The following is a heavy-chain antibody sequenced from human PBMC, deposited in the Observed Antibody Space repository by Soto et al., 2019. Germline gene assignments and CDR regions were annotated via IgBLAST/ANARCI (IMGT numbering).Heavy chain of an antibody. J-gene: IGHJ4*02. CDR2: MNPDSESS. V-gene: IGHV1-8*01. CDR3: ARGRGGTYNL. Sequence: QVQLVQSGAELKKPGASVKVSCRASGYSFTTYDINWVRQAAGQGLEWMGWMNPDSESSGYAPKFQGRVTMTRHTSKSTAYMELSSLTSDDTAVYFCARGRGGTYNLWGQGTLVTVSS. D-gene: IGHD3-16*01. CDR1: GYSFTTYD.